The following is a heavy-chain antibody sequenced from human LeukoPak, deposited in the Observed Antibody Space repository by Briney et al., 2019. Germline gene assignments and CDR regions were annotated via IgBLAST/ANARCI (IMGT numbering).Heavy chain of an antibody. J-gene: IGHJ4*02. D-gene: IGHD3-16*01. V-gene: IGHV1-18*01. CDR2: ISAYNGNT. CDR1: GYTFTSYG. Sequence: ASVTVSFTASGYTFTSYGVSWVRQAPGQGLEWMGWISAYNGNTNYAQKVQGRVTMTTDTSTSTAYMELRSLRSDDTAVYYCARDGDYDYVWAHYFDYWGQGTLVTVSS. CDR3: ARDGDYDYVWAHYFDY.